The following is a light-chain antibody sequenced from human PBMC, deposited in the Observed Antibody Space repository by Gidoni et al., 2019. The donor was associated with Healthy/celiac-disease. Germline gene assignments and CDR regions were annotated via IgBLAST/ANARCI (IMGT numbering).Light chain of an antibody. CDR1: QSISSY. J-gene: IGKJ4*01. V-gene: IGKV1-39*01. Sequence: DIKMTQSPSSLSASVGDRVTITCRASQSISSYLNWYQQKPEKAPKLLIYAASSLQSGVPARLSGSGSGTDFTLTISSLQHEDFATYYCQQSYSTPRLTFGGGTKVEIK. CDR2: AAS. CDR3: QQSYSTPRLT.